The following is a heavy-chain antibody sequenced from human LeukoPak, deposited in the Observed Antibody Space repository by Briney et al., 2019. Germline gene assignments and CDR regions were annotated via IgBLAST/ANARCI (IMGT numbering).Heavy chain of an antibody. D-gene: IGHD2-21*02. J-gene: IGHJ4*02. CDR1: GGSFSGYY. CDR2: INHSGST. V-gene: IGHV4-34*01. Sequence: SETVSLTCAVYGGSFSGYYWSWIRQPPGKGLEWIGEINHSGSTNYNPSLKSRVTISVDASKNQFSLKLSSVTAADTAVYYCARGRGIVVVTAIISKYYFDYWGQGTLVSVSS. CDR3: ARGRGIVVVTAIISKYYFDY.